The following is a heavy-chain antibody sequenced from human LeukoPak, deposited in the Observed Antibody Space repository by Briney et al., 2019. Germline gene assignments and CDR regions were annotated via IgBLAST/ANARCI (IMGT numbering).Heavy chain of an antibody. D-gene: IGHD5-12*01. Sequence: PSETLSLTCSVSGGSISSSYWSWIRQAPGKGPEWIGEINHSGSTNYNPSLKSRVTISVDTSKNQFSLKLISVTAADTGVYYCAWAYSANRRRGATAFSCGQGTLGTVSS. V-gene: IGHV4-34*01. CDR2: INHSGST. CDR3: AWAYSANRRRGATAFS. CDR1: GGSISSSY. J-gene: IGHJ5*02.